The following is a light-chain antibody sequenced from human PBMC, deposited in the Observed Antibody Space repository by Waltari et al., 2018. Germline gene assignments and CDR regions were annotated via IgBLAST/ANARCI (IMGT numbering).Light chain of an antibody. V-gene: IGLV1-47*01. Sequence: QSVLTQPPSASGTPGQMVPISCSGSSPNIGGTHAHWYQQLPGTAPKLLIFNNNHRPAGVPDRFSGSKSGTSASLAISGLRSEDEADYYCAAWDDNLRGVFGGGTRLAVL. CDR1: SPNIGGTH. CDR2: NNN. CDR3: AAWDDNLRGV. J-gene: IGLJ2*01.